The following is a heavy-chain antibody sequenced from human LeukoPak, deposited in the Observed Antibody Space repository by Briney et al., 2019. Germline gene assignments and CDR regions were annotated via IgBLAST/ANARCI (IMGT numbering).Heavy chain of an antibody. J-gene: IGHJ4*02. CDR2: IYTSGST. V-gene: IGHV4-4*07. D-gene: IGHD6-19*01. CDR1: GGSISSYF. CDR3: ARDGSGWSRYYFDY. Sequence: PSETLSLICTVSGGSISSYFWSWFRQPAGKGLEWIGRIYTSGSTYYNPSLKSRVTMSVDTSKNQFSLKLSSVTDADTAVYYCARDGSGWSRYYFDYWGQGTLVTVSS.